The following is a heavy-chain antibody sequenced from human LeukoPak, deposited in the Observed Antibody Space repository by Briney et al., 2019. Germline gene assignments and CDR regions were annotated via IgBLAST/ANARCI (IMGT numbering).Heavy chain of an antibody. D-gene: IGHD2-15*01. J-gene: IGHJ4*02. V-gene: IGHV3-64*04. CDR3: AKSPYGAGDIFDF. CDR1: GFTFSSYA. CDR2: ISSNGGST. Sequence: GGSLRLSCSASGFTFSSYAMHWVRQAPGKGLEYVSAISSNGGSTYYADSVKGRFTISRDNSKNTLYLQMNSLRAEDTAVYYCAKSPYGAGDIFDFWGQGTLVTVSS.